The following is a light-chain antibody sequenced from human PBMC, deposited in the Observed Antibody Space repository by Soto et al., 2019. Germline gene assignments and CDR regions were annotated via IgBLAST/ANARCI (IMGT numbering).Light chain of an antibody. CDR1: SSNIGADYD. V-gene: IGLV1-40*01. CDR3: QSFDSSLSVVV. Sequence: QSVLTQPPSISGAPGRRVTISCTGSSSNIGADYDVHWYQQLPGTAPKLLIFENNNRPSGVPERFSGSKSGTSASLAITGLQAEDEADYYCQSFDSSLSVVVFVGGTKLTVL. CDR2: ENN. J-gene: IGLJ2*01.